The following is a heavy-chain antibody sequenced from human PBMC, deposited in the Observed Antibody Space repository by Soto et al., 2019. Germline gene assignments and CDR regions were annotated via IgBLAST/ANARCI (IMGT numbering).Heavy chain of an antibody. V-gene: IGHV1-2*02. D-gene: IGHD5-12*01. CDR1: GPTFIAYY. J-gene: IGHJ4*02. CDR3: ARVSVDVPE. Sequence: QLVQSGGEVKKPGASVKVSCKTSGPTFIAYYIHWVRQAPGQGLEWMGWIDPKSGGTTYEQKFLGRVTMTRDASINTAYMELNRLTSDDTAVYYCARVSVDVPEWGQGTLLTVSS. CDR2: IDPKSGGT.